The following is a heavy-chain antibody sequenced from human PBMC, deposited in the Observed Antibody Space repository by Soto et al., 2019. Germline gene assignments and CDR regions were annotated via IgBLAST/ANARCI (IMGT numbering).Heavy chain of an antibody. CDR1: GGSISSGDYY. CDR2: IYYSGST. CDR3: ARDHGDHSYYYYGMDV. J-gene: IGHJ6*02. Sequence: QVQLQESGPGLVKPSQTLSLTCTVSGGSISSGDYYWSWIRQPPGKGLEWIGYIYYSGSTYYNPSLKSRVNISVDTSKNQFSLKLSSVTAADTAVYSCARDHGDHSYYYYGMDVWGQGTTVTVSS. D-gene: IGHD4-17*01. V-gene: IGHV4-30-4*01.